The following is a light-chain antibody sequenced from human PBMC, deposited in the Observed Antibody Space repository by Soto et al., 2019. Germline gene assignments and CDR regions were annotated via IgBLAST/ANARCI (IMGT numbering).Light chain of an antibody. Sequence: EIVLTQSPATLSLSPGERATLSCRASQSINRHLAWYRQKPGQAPRLLIYDASNRATGIPARFSGSGSGTDFTLTISSLEPADFGVYYCQQRSKWPQVTFGGGTKVDI. CDR3: QQRSKWPQVT. V-gene: IGKV3-11*01. J-gene: IGKJ4*01. CDR1: QSINRH. CDR2: DAS.